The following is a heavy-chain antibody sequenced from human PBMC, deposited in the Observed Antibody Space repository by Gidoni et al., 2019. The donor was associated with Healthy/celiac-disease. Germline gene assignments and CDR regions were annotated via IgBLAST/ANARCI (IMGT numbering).Heavy chain of an antibody. CDR1: GLTFSSYG. D-gene: IGHD3-3*01. CDR2: IWYDGSNI. V-gene: IGHV3-33*01. Sequence: QVQLVESGGGVVQPGRSLRLSCAASGLTFSSYGMHWVRQAPGEGLEWVAVIWYDGSNIYYADSVKGRFTICRDKSKNTLYLQMNSLRAEETAVYSCARPDDFWSADDAFDIWGQGTMVTVSS. CDR3: ARPDDFWSADDAFDI. J-gene: IGHJ3*02.